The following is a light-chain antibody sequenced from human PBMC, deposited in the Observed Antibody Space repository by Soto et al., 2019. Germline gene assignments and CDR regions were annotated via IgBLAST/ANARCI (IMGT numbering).Light chain of an antibody. Sequence: DIQMTQSPSTLSASVGDGVTITCRASQTVSSWLAWYQQKPGKAPKLLIYKASNLETGVPSRFSGSGSGTDFTLTISSLQPDDFATYYCQQYNSYPWTFGQGTKVEI. V-gene: IGKV1-5*03. J-gene: IGKJ1*01. CDR3: QQYNSYPWT. CDR2: KAS. CDR1: QTVSSW.